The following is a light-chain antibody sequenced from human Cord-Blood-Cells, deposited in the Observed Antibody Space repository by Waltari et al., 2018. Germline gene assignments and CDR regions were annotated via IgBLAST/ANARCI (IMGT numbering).Light chain of an antibody. V-gene: IGKV1-5*01. CDR3: QQYNSYSWT. CDR1: QSISSG. J-gene: IGKJ1*01. CDR2: DDS. Sequence: DMQMTQSPSTLSVSVGDRVTITCRASQSISSGLAWYQQKPGKAPKLLIYDDSSLESGVPSRFSGSGSRTEITLTISSLQPDDFATYYCQQYNSYSWTFSQGTKVEIK.